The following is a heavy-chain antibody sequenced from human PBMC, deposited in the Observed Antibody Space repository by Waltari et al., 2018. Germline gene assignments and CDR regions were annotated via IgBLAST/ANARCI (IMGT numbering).Heavy chain of an antibody. J-gene: IGHJ6*02. CDR3: ARGSADYDYALDV. CDR2: MYTSGTT. Sequence: QVQLQESGPGLVKPSQTLSLFCAVSGNSLSSGNYYWSWLRQPAGKGLEWIGRMYTSGTTNRNPTLKSRVTMSIDPSKKEFFLKLSSVTAADTAVYDCARGSADYDYALDVWGQGTTVTVSS. V-gene: IGHV4-61*02. CDR1: GNSLSSGNYY.